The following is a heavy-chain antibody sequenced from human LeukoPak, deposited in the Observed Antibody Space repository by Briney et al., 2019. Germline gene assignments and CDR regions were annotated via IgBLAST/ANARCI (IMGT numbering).Heavy chain of an antibody. V-gene: IGHV4-39*01. D-gene: IGHD2-15*01. CDR1: GGSISSSSYY. J-gene: IGHJ3*02. Sequence: SETLSLTCTVSGGSISSSSYYWGWIRQPPGKGLEWIGSIYYSGSTYYNPSLKSRVTISVDTSKNQFSLKLSSVTAADTAVYYCAALRGYWDAFDIWGQGTMVTVSS. CDR2: IYYSGST. CDR3: AALRGYWDAFDI.